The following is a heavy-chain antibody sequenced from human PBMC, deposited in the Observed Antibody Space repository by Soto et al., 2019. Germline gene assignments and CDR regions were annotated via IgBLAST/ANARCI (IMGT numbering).Heavy chain of an antibody. CDR3: ARAAAGTGNYYYYGMDV. CDR2: INAGNGNT. J-gene: IGHJ6*02. V-gene: IGHV1-3*01. Sequence: QVQLVQSGAEVKKPGASVKVSCKASGYTFTSYAMHWVRQAPGQRLEWMGWINAGNGNTKYSQKFQGRVTITRDTSASTAYMELSSLRSEDTAVYYCARAAAGTGNYYYYGMDVWGQGTTVTVSS. CDR1: GYTFTSYA. D-gene: IGHD6-13*01.